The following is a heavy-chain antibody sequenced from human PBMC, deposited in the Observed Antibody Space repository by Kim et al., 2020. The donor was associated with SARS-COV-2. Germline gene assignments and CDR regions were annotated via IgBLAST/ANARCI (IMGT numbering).Heavy chain of an antibody. CDR3: ARAGSSNVYFALDV. J-gene: IGHJ6*02. CDR1: GYSISNGYY. Sequence: SETLSLTCTVSGYSISNGYYWGWIRQSPGKGLEYIGTVYHSGATFCNPSLKSRVTMSVATSKNQFSLKLSSVNAADTAVYYCARAGSSNVYFALDVWGQGTTVTVSS. D-gene: IGHD2-15*01. CDR2: VYHSGAT. V-gene: IGHV4-38-2*02.